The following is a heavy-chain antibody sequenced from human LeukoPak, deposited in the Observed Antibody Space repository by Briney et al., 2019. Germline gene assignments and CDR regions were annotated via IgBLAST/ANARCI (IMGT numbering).Heavy chain of an antibody. CDR1: GGSISSSSYY. CDR2: IYYSGST. CDR3: ARGRGGSSWYVRSYYYYMDV. D-gene: IGHD6-13*01. V-gene: IGHV4-39*07. J-gene: IGHJ6*03. Sequence: PSETLSLTCTVSGGSISSSSYYWGWIRQPPGKGLEWIGSIYYSGSTCYNPSLKSRVTISVDTSKNQFSLKLSSVTAADTAVYYCARGRGGSSWYVRSYYYYMDVWGKGTTVTVSS.